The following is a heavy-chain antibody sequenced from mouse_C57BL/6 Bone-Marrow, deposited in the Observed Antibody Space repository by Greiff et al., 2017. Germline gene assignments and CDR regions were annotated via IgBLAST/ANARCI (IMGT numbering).Heavy chain of an antibody. D-gene: IGHD1-1*01. CDR2: IYPGGGYT. CDR1: GYTFTNYW. V-gene: IGHV1-63*01. CDR3: ARAYYYGSTFDY. J-gene: IGHJ2*01. Sequence: VQLQESGAELVRPGTSVKMSCKASGYTFTNYWIGWAKQRPGHGLEWIGDIYPGGGYTNYNEKFKGKDTLTADKTSSTAYMQFSSLTSEDSAIYYCARAYYYGSTFDYWGQGTTLTVSS.